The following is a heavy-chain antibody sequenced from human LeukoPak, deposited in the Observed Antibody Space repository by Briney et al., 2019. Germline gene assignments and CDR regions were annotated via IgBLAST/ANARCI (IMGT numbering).Heavy chain of an antibody. CDR1: GFTFSSYS. V-gene: IGHV3-21*01. CDR2: ISSSSSDI. J-gene: IGHJ4*02. CDR3: ARGGELELRGGYYFDY. Sequence: PGGSLRLSCAASGFTFSSYSMNWVRQAPGKGLEWVSSISSSSSDIYYADSVKGRFTISRDNAKNSLFLQVNSLRAEDTAVYYCARGGELELRGGYYFDYWGQGTLVTVSS. D-gene: IGHD1-7*01.